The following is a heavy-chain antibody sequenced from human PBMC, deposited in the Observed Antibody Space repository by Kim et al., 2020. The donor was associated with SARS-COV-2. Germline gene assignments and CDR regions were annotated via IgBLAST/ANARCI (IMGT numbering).Heavy chain of an antibody. CDR1: GGSFSGYY. CDR3: ARGTRQWLSRHYYYYMDV. V-gene: IGHV4-34*01. D-gene: IGHD6-19*01. J-gene: IGHJ6*03. CDR2: INHSGST. Sequence: SETVSLTCAVYGGSFSGYYWSWIRQPPGKGLEWIGEINHSGSTNYNPSLKSRVTISVDTSKNQFSLKLSSVTAADTAVYYCARGTRQWLSRHYYYYMDV.